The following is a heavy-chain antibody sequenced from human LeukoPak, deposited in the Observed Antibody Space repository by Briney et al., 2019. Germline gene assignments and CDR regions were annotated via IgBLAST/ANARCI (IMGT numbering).Heavy chain of an antibody. CDR3: ARHRWANYYYYYYMDD. CDR1: GGSFSGYY. CDR2: INHSGST. V-gene: IGHV4-34*01. J-gene: IGHJ6*03. Sequence: SETLSLTCAVYGGSFSGYYWSWIRQPPGKGLEWIGEINHSGSTNYNPSLKSRVTISVDTSKNQFSLKLSSVTAADTAVYYCARHRWANYYYYYYMDDWGKGTTVTVSS. D-gene: IGHD3-16*02.